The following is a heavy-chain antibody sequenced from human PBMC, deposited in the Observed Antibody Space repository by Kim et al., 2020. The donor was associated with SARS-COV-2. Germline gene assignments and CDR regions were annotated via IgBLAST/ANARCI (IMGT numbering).Heavy chain of an antibody. J-gene: IGHJ4*02. Sequence: ASVKVSCKASGYTFTNYGISWVRQAPGQGLEWMGWISAYNGNTNYAQNLQGRVTMTTDTSTSTAYMELRSLTSDDTAVYFCARADITMIVVVRDYWGQGTLVTVSS. V-gene: IGHV1-18*04. CDR3: ARADITMIVVVRDY. CDR1: GYTFTNYG. CDR2: ISAYNGNT. D-gene: IGHD3-22*01.